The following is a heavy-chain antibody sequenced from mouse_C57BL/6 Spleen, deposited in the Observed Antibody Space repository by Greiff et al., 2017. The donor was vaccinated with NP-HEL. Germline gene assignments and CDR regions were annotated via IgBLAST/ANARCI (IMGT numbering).Heavy chain of an antibody. Sequence: EVQLQQSGAELVKPGASVKLSCTASGFNIKDYYMHWVKQRTEQGLEWIGRIDPEDGETKYAGKFQGKATITADTSSNTAYLQLSSLTSEDTAVYYCALTGARYFDVWGTGTTVTVSS. J-gene: IGHJ1*03. CDR2: IDPEDGET. D-gene: IGHD4-1*01. CDR1: GFNIKDYY. V-gene: IGHV14-2*01. CDR3: ALTGARYFDV.